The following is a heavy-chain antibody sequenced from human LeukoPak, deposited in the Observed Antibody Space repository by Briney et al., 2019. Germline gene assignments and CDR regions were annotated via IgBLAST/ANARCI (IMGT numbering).Heavy chain of an antibody. CDR1: GIRFSGYW. CDR2: INSDGSSP. V-gene: IGHV3-74*01. J-gene: IGHJ4*02. CDR3: VRVQSGFDY. Sequence: PGGSLRLSCAASGIRFSGYWMHWIRQAPGKGLVWVSHINSDGSSPTYADSVKGRFTISRANAKNTLYLQVNSLRAEDTAVYYCVRVQSGFDYWGQGTLVTVSS.